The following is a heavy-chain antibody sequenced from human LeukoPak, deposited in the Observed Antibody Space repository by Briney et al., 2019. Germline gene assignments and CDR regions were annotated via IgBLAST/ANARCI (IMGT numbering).Heavy chain of an antibody. CDR2: ISYDGSNK. CDR1: GLTFRTTW. V-gene: IGHV3-30-3*01. J-gene: IGHJ5*02. Sequence: GESLKISCATSGLTFRTTWMHWVRQAPGKGLEWVAVISYDGSNKYYADSVKGRFTISRDNSKNTLYLQMNSLRAEDTAVYYCARGVAGRQSWFDPWGQGTLVTVSS. CDR3: ARGVAGRQSWFDP. D-gene: IGHD6-19*01.